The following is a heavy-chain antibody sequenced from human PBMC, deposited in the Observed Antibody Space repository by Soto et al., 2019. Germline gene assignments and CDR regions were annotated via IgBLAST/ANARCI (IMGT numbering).Heavy chain of an antibody. J-gene: IGHJ4*02. Sequence: LSLTCNVSGASLSTSAYYWSWLRQHPGKGLEWIGYIYYSGSTFYNPSLMSRVTISIDTSKHQFSLKMTSVTAADTAVYYCARNVSDVGRKGYFDPWGLGTLVTVSS. V-gene: IGHV4-31*03. CDR3: ARNVSDVGRKGYFDP. CDR2: IYYSGST. CDR1: GASLSTSAYY. D-gene: IGHD1-26*01.